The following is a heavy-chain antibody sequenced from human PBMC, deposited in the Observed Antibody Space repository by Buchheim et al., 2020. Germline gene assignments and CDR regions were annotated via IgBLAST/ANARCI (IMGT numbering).Heavy chain of an antibody. J-gene: IGHJ4*02. Sequence: EVQLVQSGAEVKKPGESLKISCKGSGYRFTNYWIGWVRQMPGKGLEYLGIIYLGDSDTRYSPSFQGQVTIPADKSIGTAYLEWASLKASDTATYYCARRPAAAGVISAFDFWGQGIL. CDR2: IYLGDSDT. CDR1: GYRFTNYW. D-gene: IGHD6-13*01. V-gene: IGHV5-51*01. CDR3: ARRPAAAGVISAFDF.